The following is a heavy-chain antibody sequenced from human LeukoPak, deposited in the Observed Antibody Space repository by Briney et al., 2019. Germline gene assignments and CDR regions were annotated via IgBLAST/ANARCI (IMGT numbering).Heavy chain of an antibody. J-gene: IGHJ3*02. CDR1: GGSISSGSYY. CDR3: ARVVVTARGAFDI. V-gene: IGHV4-61*02. Sequence: PSETLSLTCTVSGGSISSGSYYWSWIRQPAGKGLEWIGRIYSSGSTNYNPSLKSRVTISIDTSKNQFSLRLSSVTAADTAVYYCARVVVTARGAFDIWGQGTMVTVSS. CDR2: IYSSGST. D-gene: IGHD2-21*02.